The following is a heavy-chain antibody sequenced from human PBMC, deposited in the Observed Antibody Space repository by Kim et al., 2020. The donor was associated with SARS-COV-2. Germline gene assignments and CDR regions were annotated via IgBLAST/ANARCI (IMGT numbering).Heavy chain of an antibody. Sequence: GESLKISCKGSGYSFTSYWISWVRQMPGKGLEWMGRIDPSDSYTNYSPSFQGHVTISADKSISTAYLQWSSLKASDTAMYYCARHGRLLWFGLPPHGMDVWGQGTTVTVSS. CDR1: GYSFTSYW. J-gene: IGHJ6*02. D-gene: IGHD3-10*01. V-gene: IGHV5-10-1*01. CDR3: ARHGRLLWFGLPPHGMDV. CDR2: IDPSDSYT.